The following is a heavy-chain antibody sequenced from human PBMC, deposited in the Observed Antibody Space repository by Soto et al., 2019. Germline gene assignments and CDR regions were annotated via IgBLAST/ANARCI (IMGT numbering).Heavy chain of an antibody. CDR1: GGSISSYY. V-gene: IGHV4-59*01. D-gene: IGHD7-27*01. CDR2: IYYNGST. CDR3: ARESIPGDLLYYYYGMDV. J-gene: IGHJ6*02. Sequence: SEPLSLTCTVSGGSISSYYWSWIRQPPGKGREWIGYIYYNGSTNYNPSLKSRVTISVDTSKNQFSLKLSSVTAADTAVYYCARESIPGDLLYYYYGMDVWGQGTTVTV.